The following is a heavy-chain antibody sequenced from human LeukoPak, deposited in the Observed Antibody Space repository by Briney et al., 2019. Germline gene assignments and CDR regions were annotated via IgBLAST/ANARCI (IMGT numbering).Heavy chain of an antibody. J-gene: IGHJ5*02. D-gene: IGHD3-16*02. CDR2: ISSSSSYI. Sequence: GGSLRLSCAASGFTFSTYSMNWVRQAPGKGLEWVSSISSSSSYIYYADSVKGRFTISRDNAKNSLYLQMNSLRAEDTAVYYCARDREVELSSDNCFDPWGQGTLVTVSS. CDR3: ARDREVELSSDNCFDP. V-gene: IGHV3-21*01. CDR1: GFTFSTYS.